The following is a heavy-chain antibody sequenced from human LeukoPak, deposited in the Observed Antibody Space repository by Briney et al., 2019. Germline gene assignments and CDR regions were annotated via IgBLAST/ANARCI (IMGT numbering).Heavy chain of an antibody. Sequence: PSETLSLTCTVSGYSISSGYYWGWIRQPPGKGLEWIGSIYHSGSTYYNPSLNSRVTISVDTSKNQFSLKLSSVTAADTAVYYCARGPDDAFDIWGQGTMVTVSS. J-gene: IGHJ3*02. V-gene: IGHV4-38-2*02. CDR3: ARGPDDAFDI. CDR1: GYSISSGYY. CDR2: IYHSGST.